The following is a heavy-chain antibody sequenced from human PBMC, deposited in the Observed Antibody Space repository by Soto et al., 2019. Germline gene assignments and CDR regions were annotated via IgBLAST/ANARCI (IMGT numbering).Heavy chain of an antibody. D-gene: IGHD6-13*01. J-gene: IGHJ1*01. V-gene: IGHV3-9*01. CDR1: GFTFDDYA. CDR2: INWNSGSI. Sequence: EVQLVESGGGLVQPGRSLRLSCAASGFTFDDYAMHWVRQVPGKGLEWVSGINWNSGSIGYGDSVKGRFAISRDNAKYSLHLQMNSLSAEDTAFYYCVKDESINWYSGHFRHWGQGTLVNVSS. CDR3: VKDESINWYSGHFRH.